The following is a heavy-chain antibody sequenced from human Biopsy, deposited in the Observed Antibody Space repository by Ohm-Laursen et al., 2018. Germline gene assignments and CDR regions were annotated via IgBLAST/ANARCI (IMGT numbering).Heavy chain of an antibody. V-gene: IGHV4-39*01. CDR2: IFYRGST. J-gene: IGHJ5*02. D-gene: IGHD3-22*01. CDR3: ARDYDTSGYYYVS. CDR1: GGSISSGGSY. Sequence: PGTLSLTCTVSGGSISSGGSYWGWIRQPPGKGLEGIGSIFYRGSTHYKPSLKSRVNISVDTSKNQFSLKLNSVTAADTAVYYCARDYDTSGYYYVSWGQGTLVTVSS.